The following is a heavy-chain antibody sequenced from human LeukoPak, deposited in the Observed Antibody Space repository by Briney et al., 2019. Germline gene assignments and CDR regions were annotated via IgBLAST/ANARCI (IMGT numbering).Heavy chain of an antibody. CDR2: ISSSGSTI. D-gene: IGHD3-10*01. CDR3: ARVSTAPSSMVRGNWFDP. Sequence: GGSLRLSCAASGFTFSDYYMSWIRQAPGKGLEWVSYISSSGSTIYYADSVKGRFTISRDNAKNSLYLQMNSLRAEDTAVYYCARVSTAPSSMVRGNWFDPWGQGTLVTVSP. V-gene: IGHV3-11*01. J-gene: IGHJ5*02. CDR1: GFTFSDYY.